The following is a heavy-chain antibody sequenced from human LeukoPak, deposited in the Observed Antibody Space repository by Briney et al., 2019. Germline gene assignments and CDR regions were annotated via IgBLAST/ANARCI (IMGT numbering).Heavy chain of an antibody. Sequence: SETLSLTCAVYGGSFSGYYWSWIRQPPGKGLEWIGEINHSGSTNYNPSLKSRVTISVDRSKNQFSLKLSSVTAADTAVYYCAREPEPVVVPAAIRGAFDIWGQGTMVTVSS. CDR3: AREPEPVVVPAAIRGAFDI. CDR1: GGSFSGYY. V-gene: IGHV4-34*01. CDR2: INHSGST. J-gene: IGHJ3*02. D-gene: IGHD2-2*02.